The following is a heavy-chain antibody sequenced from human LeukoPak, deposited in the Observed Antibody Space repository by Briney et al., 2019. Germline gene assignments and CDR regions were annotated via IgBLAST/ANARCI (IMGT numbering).Heavy chain of an antibody. D-gene: IGHD6-6*01. CDR2: IHQYGGEK. J-gene: IGHJ6*02. CDR1: GFTFRSHW. CDR3: ARARYSSSSPHYYYYYGMDV. Sequence: GGSLRLSCEGSGFTFRSHWMSWVRQAPGKGLEWVANIHQYGGEKYYVDSVRGRFSISRDNAKNSLYLEMNSLRAEDTAVYYCARARYSSSSPHYYYYYGMDVWGQGTTVTVSS. V-gene: IGHV3-7*01.